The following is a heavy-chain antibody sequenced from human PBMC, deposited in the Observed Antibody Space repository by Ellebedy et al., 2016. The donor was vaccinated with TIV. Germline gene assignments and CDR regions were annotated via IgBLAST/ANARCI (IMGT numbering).Heavy chain of an antibody. CDR2: IYYSGST. V-gene: IGHV4-39*01. CDR1: GGSISSSSYY. Sequence: MPGGSLRLSCTVSGGSISSSSYYWGWIRQPPGKGLEWIGSIYYSGSTYYNPSLKSRVTISVDTSKNQFSLKLSSVTAADTAVYYCARLVVPAAPYYWYFDLWGRGTLVTVSS. D-gene: IGHD2-2*01. J-gene: IGHJ2*01. CDR3: ARLVVPAAPYYWYFDL.